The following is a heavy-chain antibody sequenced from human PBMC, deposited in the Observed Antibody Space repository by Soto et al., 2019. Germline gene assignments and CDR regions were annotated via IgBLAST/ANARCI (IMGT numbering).Heavy chain of an antibody. CDR2: ISYDGSNK. D-gene: IGHD2-2*01. Sequence: GGSLRLSCAASGFTFSSYAMHWVRQAPGKGLEWVAVISYDGSNKYFADSVKGRFTISRDNSKNTLYLQMNSLRAEDTAVYYCARDPIVPAAIVPAYYFDYWGQGTLVTVSS. J-gene: IGHJ4*02. CDR3: ARDPIVPAAIVPAYYFDY. CDR1: GFTFSSYA. V-gene: IGHV3-30-3*01.